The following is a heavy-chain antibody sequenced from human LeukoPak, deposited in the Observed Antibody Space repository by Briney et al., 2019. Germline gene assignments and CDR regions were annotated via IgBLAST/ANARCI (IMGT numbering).Heavy chain of an antibody. CDR2: FTYGGGT. V-gene: IGHV4-39*01. CDR1: GDSISNNNYY. CDR3: ARRSSNPVGAIDY. Sequence: SETLSLTCTVSGDSISNNNYYWGWIRQPPGKGLEWIGSFTYGGGTYYNPSLKSRVTISVDTSKNQFSLKVTSVTAADTAVYYCARRSSNPVGAIDYWGQGTLVIVSS. J-gene: IGHJ4*02. D-gene: IGHD1-26*01.